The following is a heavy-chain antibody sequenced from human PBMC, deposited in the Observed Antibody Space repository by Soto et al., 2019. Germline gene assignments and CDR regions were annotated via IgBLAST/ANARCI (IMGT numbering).Heavy chain of an antibody. D-gene: IGHD3-22*01. J-gene: IGHJ4*02. CDR1: GYTFTSYY. V-gene: IGHV1-46*01. Sequence: ASVKVSCKASGYTFTSYYMHWVRQAPGQGLEWMGIINPSGGSTSYAQKFQGRVTMTRDTSTSTVYMELSSLRSEDTAVYYCERADYYYDSCGYTVYSGQGTLVTVSS. CDR2: INPSGGST. CDR3: ERADYYYDSCGYTVY.